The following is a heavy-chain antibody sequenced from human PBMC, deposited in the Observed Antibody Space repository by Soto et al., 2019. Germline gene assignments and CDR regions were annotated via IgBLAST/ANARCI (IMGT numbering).Heavy chain of an antibody. D-gene: IGHD2-2*01. CDR2: ISGSGGST. V-gene: IGHV3-23*01. CDR3: AEGRVTAAISGGWFDL. J-gene: IGHJ5*02. CDR1: GFTFSSYS. Sequence: GGSLRLSCEASGFTFSSYSISWVRQAPWKGLEWVSAISGSGGSTYYADSVKGRFTISRDNSKNTLYLQMNSLRAEDTAVYYCAEGRVTAAISGGWFDLLGQGTLVTVSS.